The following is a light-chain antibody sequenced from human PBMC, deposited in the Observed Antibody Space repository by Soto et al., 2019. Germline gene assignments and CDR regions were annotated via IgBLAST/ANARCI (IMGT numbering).Light chain of an antibody. CDR3: QQYYSNPLT. CDR1: QSVLFSSDNKNY. CDR2: WAS. Sequence: IVITQSPESLAVSLGDWATINCKASQSVLFSSDNKNYLDWYQKKKGQPPKVIIYWASTRESGVPERLSGSGYGTDLTITISSMQAEDVEVYYCQQYYSNPLTFGGGTKVDI. V-gene: IGKV4-1*01. J-gene: IGKJ4*01.